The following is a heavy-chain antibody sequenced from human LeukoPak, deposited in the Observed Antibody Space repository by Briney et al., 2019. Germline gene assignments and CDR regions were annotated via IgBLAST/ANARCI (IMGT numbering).Heavy chain of an antibody. Sequence: SETLSLTCTVSGGSIRSYYWSWIRQPPGKGLECIGYIYYIGSTNYNPSLKSRVTISLDTSKSQFSLKLTSVTPADTAVYYCARGGIVGSRTNWFDPWGQGTLVTVSS. CDR2: IYYIGST. D-gene: IGHD1-26*01. V-gene: IGHV4-59*01. J-gene: IGHJ5*02. CDR3: ARGGIVGSRTNWFDP. CDR1: GGSIRSYY.